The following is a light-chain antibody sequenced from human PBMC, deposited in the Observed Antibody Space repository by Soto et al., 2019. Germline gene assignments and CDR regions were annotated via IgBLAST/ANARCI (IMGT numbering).Light chain of an antibody. V-gene: IGKV3-11*01. CDR2: DAS. CDR1: QSVSSY. J-gene: IGKJ4*01. CDR3: QQRSNWGLT. Sequence: EIGLTQSPATLSLSPGERATLSCRASQSVSSYLAWYQQKPGQAPRLLIYDASNRATGIPARFSGSGSGTDFTLTISSLEPEDFAVYYCQQRSNWGLTFGGGTKV.